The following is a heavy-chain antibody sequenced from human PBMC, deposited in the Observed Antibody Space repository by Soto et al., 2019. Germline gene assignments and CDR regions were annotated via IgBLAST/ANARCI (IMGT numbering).Heavy chain of an antibody. V-gene: IGHV4-30-2*01. CDR1: GGSISSGGYS. CDR3: ARTRRYCTNAVCSSDYFIS. CDR2: IYHSAST. J-gene: IGHJ4*02. Sequence: PSETLSLIFAVSGGSISSGGYSWSWIRQPPGTGLEGIGYIYHSASTYYNPSLKSRVTMSVDTPKKQFSLLLSSVAAADTAVYYCARTRRYCTNAVCSSDYFISWGRDPWSRS. D-gene: IGHD2-8*01.